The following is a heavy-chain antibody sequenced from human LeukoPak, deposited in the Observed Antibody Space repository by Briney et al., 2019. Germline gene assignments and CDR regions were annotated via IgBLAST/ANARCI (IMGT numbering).Heavy chain of an antibody. J-gene: IGHJ6*03. Sequence: GGSLRLSCAASGFTFSAYGMSWVRQSPGQGLEWVSGISANGSITFYARSVRGRFTISRDNPQNTVYLQMNSLGAEDSALYYCAGRILLYYMDVWGKGTTVTVSS. V-gene: IGHV3-23*01. CDR2: ISANGSIT. CDR3: AGRILLYYMDV. CDR1: GFTFSAYG. D-gene: IGHD3-10*01.